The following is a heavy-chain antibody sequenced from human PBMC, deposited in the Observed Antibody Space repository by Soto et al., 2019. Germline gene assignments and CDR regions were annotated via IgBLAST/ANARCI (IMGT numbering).Heavy chain of an antibody. CDR3: AKDISGRRAGDGKDYYYGMDV. D-gene: IGHD6-13*01. J-gene: IGHJ6*02. CDR2: ISYDGSNK. Sequence: QVQLVESGGGVVQPGRSLRLSCAASEFTFSSYGMQWVRQAPGKGLEWVAVISYDGSNKYYKDSVKGRFTISRDNSKKTLYLQMNSRRAEDTAVYYCAKDISGRRAGDGKDYYYGMDVWGQGATVTVSS. CDR1: EFTFSSYG. V-gene: IGHV3-30*18.